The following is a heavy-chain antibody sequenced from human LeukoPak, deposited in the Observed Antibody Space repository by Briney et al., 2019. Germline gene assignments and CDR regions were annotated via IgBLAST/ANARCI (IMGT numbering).Heavy chain of an antibody. J-gene: IGHJ4*02. CDR3: ARSGCSSTSCYRLFDY. V-gene: IGHV1-69*05. CDR1: GGTFSSYA. CDR2: IIPIFGTA. Sequence: SVKVSCKASGGTFSSYAISWVRQAPGQGLEWMGGIIPIFGTANYAQKFQGRVTITTDESTSTAYMELSSLRSEDTAVYYCARSGCSSTSCYRLFDYWGQGTLVTVSS. D-gene: IGHD2-2*01.